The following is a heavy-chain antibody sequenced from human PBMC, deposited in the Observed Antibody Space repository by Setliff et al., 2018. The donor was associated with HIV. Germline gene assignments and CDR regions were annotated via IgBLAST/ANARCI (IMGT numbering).Heavy chain of an antibody. CDR1: GGTFSSYG. D-gene: IGHD3-16*02. J-gene: IGHJ4*02. CDR3: ARAYYDSVWGSHRYRFYYFDY. V-gene: IGHV1-69*13. CDR2: IIPIFHTA. Sequence: SVKVSCKASGGTFSSYGFSWVRQAPGQGLEWMGGIIPIFHTAYYAQKFQGRVTITADESTSTAYMELSSLRSEDTAVYYCARAYYDSVWGSHRYRFYYFDYWGQGSLVTVSS.